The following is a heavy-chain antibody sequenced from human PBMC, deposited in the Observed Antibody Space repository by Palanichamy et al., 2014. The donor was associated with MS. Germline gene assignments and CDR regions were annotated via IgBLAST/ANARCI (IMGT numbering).Heavy chain of an antibody. V-gene: IGHV3-23*01. J-gene: IGHJ3*02. CDR2: ISGSGGST. Sequence: EVQLLESGGGLVQPGGSLRLSCAASGFSFSSYALTWVRQAPGKGLEWVSAISGSGGSTYYADSVKGRFTISRDNSKNTLYLQMNTLRAEDTAVFYCARRWDSTGYYEADAFDIWGQGTMVTVSS. CDR1: GFSFSSYA. CDR3: ARRWDSTGYYEADAFDI. D-gene: IGHD3-22*01.